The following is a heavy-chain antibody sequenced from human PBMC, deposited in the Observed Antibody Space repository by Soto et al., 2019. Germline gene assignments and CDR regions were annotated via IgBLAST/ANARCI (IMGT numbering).Heavy chain of an antibody. Sequence: ASVKVSCKASGYTFTSYAMHWVRQAPGQRLEWMGWINAGNGNTKYSQKFQGRVTITRDTSASTAYMELSSLRSEDTAVYYCARSRTGPGPVVVLLLGFDYWGQGTLVTVSS. CDR3: ARSRTGPGPVVVLLLGFDY. D-gene: IGHD3-22*01. V-gene: IGHV1-3*01. CDR1: GYTFTSYA. CDR2: INAGNGNT. J-gene: IGHJ4*02.